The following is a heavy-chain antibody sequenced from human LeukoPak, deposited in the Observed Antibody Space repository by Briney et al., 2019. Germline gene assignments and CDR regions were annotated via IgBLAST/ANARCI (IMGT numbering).Heavy chain of an antibody. J-gene: IGHJ5*02. Sequence: PGQSLRISCKGSGYSFTSYWISWVRQMPGKGLEWLGRITPSDSYTNYSPSFQGHVTISADKSISTAYLQWSSLKASDTAMYYCARQRGIAAAGPPWGQGTLVTVSS. D-gene: IGHD6-13*01. CDR1: GYSFTSYW. V-gene: IGHV5-10-1*01. CDR3: ARQRGIAAAGPP. CDR2: ITPSDSYT.